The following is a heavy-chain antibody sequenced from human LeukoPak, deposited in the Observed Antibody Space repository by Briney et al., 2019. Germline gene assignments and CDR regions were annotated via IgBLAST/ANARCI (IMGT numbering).Heavy chain of an antibody. CDR1: GFTFSSYG. CDR3: AKDLSYYYSSGYPDY. Sequence: GGSLRLSCAASGFTFSSYGMHWVRQAPGKGLEWVAFIRYDGSNKYYADSVKGRFTISRDNSKNTLYLQMNSLRAEDTAVYYCAKDLSYYYSSGYPDYWGQGTLVTVSS. D-gene: IGHD3-22*01. V-gene: IGHV3-30*02. J-gene: IGHJ4*02. CDR2: IRYDGSNK.